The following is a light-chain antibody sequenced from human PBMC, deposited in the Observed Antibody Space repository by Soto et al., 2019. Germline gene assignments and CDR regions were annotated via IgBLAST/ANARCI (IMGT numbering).Light chain of an antibody. CDR3: QAWDSNTYV. CDR2: QDA. J-gene: IGLJ1*01. Sequence: SYELTQPPSVSVSPGRTASITCSGDKLGTKYVAWYQQKAGQSPVVVIYQDARRPSGIPERFSGSNSGNTATLTISGTQAMDEADYYCQAWDSNTYVFGTGTKLTVL. V-gene: IGLV3-1*01. CDR1: KLGTKY.